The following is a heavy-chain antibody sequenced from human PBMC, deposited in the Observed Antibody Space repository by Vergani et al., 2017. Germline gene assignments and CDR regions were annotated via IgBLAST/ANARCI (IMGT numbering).Heavy chain of an antibody. Sequence: QVQLVESGGGVVQPGRSLRLSCAASGLTFSRYAMHWVRQAPGKGLEWVAVISYDGSNKYYADSVKGRFTISRDNSKNTLYLQMNSLRAEDTAVYYCARGGYSGYEFPGYWGQGTLVTVSA. V-gene: IGHV3-30*04. J-gene: IGHJ4*02. CDR1: GLTFSRYA. CDR2: ISYDGSNK. CDR3: ARGGYSGYEFPGY. D-gene: IGHD5-12*01.